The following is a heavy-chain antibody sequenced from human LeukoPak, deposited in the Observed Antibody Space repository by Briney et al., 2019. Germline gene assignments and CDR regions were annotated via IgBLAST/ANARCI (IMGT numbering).Heavy chain of an antibody. V-gene: IGHV4-59*01. CDR3: ARTSSVPRSFYYGMDV. D-gene: IGHD6-13*01. CDR2: IYYSGGT. J-gene: IGHJ6*02. Sequence: PSETLSLTCTVSGGSISSYYWSWIRQPPGKGLEWIGYIYYSGGTNYNPSLKSRVTISVDTSKNQFSLKLSSVTAADTAVYYCARTSSVPRSFYYGMDVWGQGTTVTVSS. CDR1: GGSISSYY.